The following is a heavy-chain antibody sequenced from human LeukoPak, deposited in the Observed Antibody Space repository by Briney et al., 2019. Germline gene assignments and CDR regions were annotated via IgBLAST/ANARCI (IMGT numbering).Heavy chain of an antibody. Sequence: GASVKVSCKASGYTFTGYYMHWVRQAPGQGLEWMGWIDPNSGGTNYAQKFQGRVTMTRDTSISTAYMELSRLRSDDTAMYYCARNYDFWSGYYSPRSYFDYWGQGTLVTVSS. D-gene: IGHD3-3*01. V-gene: IGHV1-2*02. CDR3: ARNYDFWSGYYSPRSYFDY. CDR1: GYTFTGYY. J-gene: IGHJ4*02. CDR2: IDPNSGGT.